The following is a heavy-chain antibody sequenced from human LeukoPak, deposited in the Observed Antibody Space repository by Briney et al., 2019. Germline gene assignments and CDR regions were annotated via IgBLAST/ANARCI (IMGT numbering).Heavy chain of an antibody. Sequence: GGSLRLSCAASGFRFSDYYMGWIRQAPGKGLEGVSYISYKNDDIFYADSVKGRFTISRDNARNLLYLKMNSLRAEDTAVYYCARDIVPAGLFFDYWGQGSLVTVSS. CDR1: GFRFSDYY. CDR3: ARDIVPAGLFFDY. V-gene: IGHV3-11*04. D-gene: IGHD2-2*01. J-gene: IGHJ4*02. CDR2: ISYKNDDI.